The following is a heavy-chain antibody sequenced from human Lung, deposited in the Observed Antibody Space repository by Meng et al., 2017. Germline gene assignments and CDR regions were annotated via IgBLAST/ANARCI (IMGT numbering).Heavy chain of an antibody. CDR1: GGSFRDYY. D-gene: IGHD4-11*01. CDR3: ARGPTTMAHDFDY. CDR2: INHSGST. Sequence: QLQRQQWGAGRLKPSETPSLTCVVSGGSFRDYYWSWIRQPPGKGLEWIGEINHSGSTNYNPSLESRATISVDTSQNNLSLKLSSVTAADSAVYYCARGPTTMAHDFDYWGQGTLVTVSS. V-gene: IGHV4-34*01. J-gene: IGHJ4*02.